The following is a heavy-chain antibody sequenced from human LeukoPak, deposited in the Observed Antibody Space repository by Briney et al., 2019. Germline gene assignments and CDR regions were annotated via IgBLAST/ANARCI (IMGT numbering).Heavy chain of an antibody. J-gene: IGHJ4*02. CDR3: ARYYYDSNGVDY. Sequence: GGSLRLSCAASGFSVSNNYMSWVRQAPGKGLEWVAVISYDGSNKYYADSVKGRFTISRDNSKNTLYLQMNSLRAEDTAVYYCARYYYDSNGVDYWGQGTLVTVSS. V-gene: IGHV3-30*03. D-gene: IGHD3-22*01. CDR1: GFSVSNNY. CDR2: ISYDGSNK.